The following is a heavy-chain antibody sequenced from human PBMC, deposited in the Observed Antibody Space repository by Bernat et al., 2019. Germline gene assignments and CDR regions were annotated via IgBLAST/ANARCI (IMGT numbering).Heavy chain of an antibody. CDR2: IYYSGST. CDR1: GGSISSSSYY. D-gene: IGHD3-10*01. Sequence: QLQLQESGPGLVKPSETLSLTCTVSGGSISSSSYYWGWIRQPPGKRLEWIGSIYYSGSTYYNPSLKGGVTISVDTSRNQFSLKRSSLTAAGRAGYYCARLLLWFGKFPGSTAGWFDPWGQGTLVTVSS. CDR3: ARLLLWFGKFPGSTAGWFDP. V-gene: IGHV4-39*01. J-gene: IGHJ5*02.